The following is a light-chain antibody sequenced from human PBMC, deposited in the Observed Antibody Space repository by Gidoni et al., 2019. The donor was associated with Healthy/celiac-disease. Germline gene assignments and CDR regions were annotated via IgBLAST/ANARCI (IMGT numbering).Light chain of an antibody. CDR2: LGS. CDR1: QSLLHSNGYNY. Sequence: DIVMTQSPLSLPVTPGEPASISCRSSQSLLHSNGYNYLDWYLQKPGQSPQLLIYLGSNRASGVPDRFSGSGSGTDFTLKISRVEAEDVGVYYCMQALQTQRGRGYTFGQGTKLEIK. CDR3: MQALQTQRGRGYT. J-gene: IGKJ2*01. V-gene: IGKV2-28*01.